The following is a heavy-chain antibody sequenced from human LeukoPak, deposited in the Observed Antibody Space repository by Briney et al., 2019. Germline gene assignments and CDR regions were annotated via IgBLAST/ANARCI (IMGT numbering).Heavy chain of an antibody. Sequence: GGSLRLSCVASGFTFSRYAMHWVRQAPGKGLEWVSDIFSDRSDKFYADSVWGRFTISRDDSKNTLYLQISSLRVEDTALYYCARDDADRNMGNAFDYWGQGTLVTVSS. V-gene: IGHV3-30*04. CDR2: IFSDRSDK. J-gene: IGHJ4*02. D-gene: IGHD1-26*01. CDR1: GFTFSRYA. CDR3: ARDDADRNMGNAFDY.